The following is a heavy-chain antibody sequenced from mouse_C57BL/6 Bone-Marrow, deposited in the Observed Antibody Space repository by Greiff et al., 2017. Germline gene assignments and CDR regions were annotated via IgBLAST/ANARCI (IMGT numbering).Heavy chain of an antibody. CDR3: TRCYDNGGSGFAY. CDR1: GYTFTDYE. V-gene: IGHV1-15*01. D-gene: IGHD2-4*01. CDR2: IDPDTGGT. Sequence: QVQLQQSGAELVRPGASVTLSCKASGYTFTDYEMHWVKQTPVHGLAWIGAIDPDTGGTAYNQKFKGKAILTADKSSSTAYMELRSLTSEDSAVYYCTRCYDNGGSGFAYWGQGTLVTVSA. J-gene: IGHJ3*01.